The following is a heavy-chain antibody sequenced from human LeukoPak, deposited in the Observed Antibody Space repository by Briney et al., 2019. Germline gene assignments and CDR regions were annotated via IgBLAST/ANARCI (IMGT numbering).Heavy chain of an antibody. V-gene: IGHV3-30*04. CDR1: EFTFSSYA. D-gene: IGHD6-13*01. J-gene: IGHJ4*02. Sequence: GRSLRLSCAASEFTFSSYAMHWVRQAPGKGLEWVAVISYDGTNKYYADSVKGRFTISRDNSENTLYLQMNSLRAEDTAVYYCARDSEYSSSWLFYYWGQGTLVTVSS. CDR3: ARDSEYSSSWLFYY. CDR2: ISYDGTNK.